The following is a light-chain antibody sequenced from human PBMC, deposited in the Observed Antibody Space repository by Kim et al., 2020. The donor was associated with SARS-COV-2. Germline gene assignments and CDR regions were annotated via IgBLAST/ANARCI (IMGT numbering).Light chain of an antibody. J-gene: IGLJ1*01. CDR2: GRN. V-gene: IGLV3-19*01. Sequence: SSELTQDPAVSVALGQTVRITCHGDSLSIYFATWYQQKPGQAPVVVIYGRNNRPTGIPDRFSGSSSGNTASLTIPGTQAEDEAVYYCQSRDRGGSQYVFG. CDR1: SLSIYF. CDR3: QSRDRGGSQYV.